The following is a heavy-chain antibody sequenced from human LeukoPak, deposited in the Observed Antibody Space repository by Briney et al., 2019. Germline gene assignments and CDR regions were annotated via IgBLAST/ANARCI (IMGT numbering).Heavy chain of an antibody. CDR3: AKKGRLVQSPHAFDI. J-gene: IGHJ3*02. D-gene: IGHD6-19*01. V-gene: IGHV3-23*01. Sequence: GGSLRLSCAASGFTLSSYAMSWVRQAPGKGLEWVSAISGSGGSTYYADSVKGRFTISRDNSKNTLYLQMNSLRAEDTAVYYCAKKGRLVQSPHAFDIWGQGTMVTVSS. CDR2: ISGSGGST. CDR1: GFTLSSYA.